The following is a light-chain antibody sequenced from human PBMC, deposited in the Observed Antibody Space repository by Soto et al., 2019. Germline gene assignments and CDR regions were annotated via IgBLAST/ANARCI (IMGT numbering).Light chain of an antibody. CDR1: QRINSE. CDR3: QQGHNWPLT. J-gene: IGKJ2*01. V-gene: IGKV3-15*01. CDR2: GAS. Sequence: EIVMTQSPATLSLSPGERDALSCRASQRINSELAWYQQKPGQPPRLLIYGASTRATGVPARFTGSESGSEFTLTISGLQSEDFAVYYCQQGHNWPLTFGQGTRLEI.